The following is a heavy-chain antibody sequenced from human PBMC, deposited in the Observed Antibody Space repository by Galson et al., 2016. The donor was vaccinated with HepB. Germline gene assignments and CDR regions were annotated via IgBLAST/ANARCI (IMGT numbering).Heavy chain of an antibody. CDR3: ARDLYGAGGWANVALDI. J-gene: IGHJ3*02. Sequence: SLRLSCAASGFTFRHYWIHWVRQAPGKGLVWVSRINSDGSSTTYADSVKGRFTISRDNAKNTLYLQMNSLRAEDTAVYYCARDLYGAGGWANVALDIWDQGTMVIVSS. V-gene: IGHV3-74*03. CDR2: INSDGSST. CDR1: GFTFRHYW. D-gene: IGHD6-19*01.